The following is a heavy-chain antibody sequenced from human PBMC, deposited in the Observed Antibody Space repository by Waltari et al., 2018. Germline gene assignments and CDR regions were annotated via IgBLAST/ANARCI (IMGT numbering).Heavy chain of an antibody. Sequence: QVQLVQSGAEVKKPGSSVKVSCKASGGTFSSYAISWVRQAPGQGLEWMGGIIPIFGTANYAQKFQGRVTITADESTSTAYMELSSLRSEDTAVYYCARDKPHLSKYCSSTSCYNDYYYGMDVWGQGTTVTVSS. J-gene: IGHJ6*02. CDR2: IIPIFGTA. CDR1: GGTFSSYA. V-gene: IGHV1-69*01. CDR3: ARDKPHLSKYCSSTSCYNDYYYGMDV. D-gene: IGHD2-2*02.